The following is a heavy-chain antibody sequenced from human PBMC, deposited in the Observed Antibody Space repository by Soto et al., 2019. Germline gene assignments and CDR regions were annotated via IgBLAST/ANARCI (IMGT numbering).Heavy chain of an antibody. CDR2: IIPIFGTP. Sequence: QVQLVQSGAEVQKPGSSVKVSCKASGGTFSSYAISWVRQAPGQGLEWMGGIIPIFGTPNDAQKFQGRVTITADESTSTAYMELSSLRSEDTAVYYCARSYYDYVWGSYRPDYYFDYWGQGTLVTVSS. D-gene: IGHD3-16*02. J-gene: IGHJ4*02. V-gene: IGHV1-69*01. CDR1: GGTFSSYA. CDR3: ARSYYDYVWGSYRPDYYFDY.